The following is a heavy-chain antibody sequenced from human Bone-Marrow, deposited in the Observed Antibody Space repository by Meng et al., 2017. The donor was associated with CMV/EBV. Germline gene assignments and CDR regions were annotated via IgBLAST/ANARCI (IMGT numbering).Heavy chain of an antibody. CDR2: ISHDGSNK. CDR3: GRGGTRWIKVYYFDS. Sequence: GESLKISCAASGFIFSNYAMHWVRQAPGKGLEWVAVISHDGSNKYDADSVKGRFTISRDNSKNTLYLQMNSLRAEDTAVYYCGRGGTRWIKVYYFDSWGQGTLVTASS. V-gene: IGHV3-30-3*01. D-gene: IGHD2-2*03. CDR1: GFIFSNYA. J-gene: IGHJ4*02.